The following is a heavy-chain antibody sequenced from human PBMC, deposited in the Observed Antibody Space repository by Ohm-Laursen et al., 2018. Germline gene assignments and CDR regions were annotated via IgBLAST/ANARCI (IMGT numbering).Heavy chain of an antibody. CDR3: AKDISEDIVVVPAAIDYYYGMDV. J-gene: IGHJ6*02. CDR1: GFTVSSNY. V-gene: IGHV3-9*01. D-gene: IGHD2-2*01. Sequence: RSLRLSCSASGFTVSSNYMSWVRQAPGKGLEWVSGISWNSGSIGYADSVKGRFTISRDNAKNSLYLQMNSLRAEDTALYYCAKDISEDIVVVPAAIDYYYGMDVWGQGTTVTVSS. CDR2: ISWNSGSI.